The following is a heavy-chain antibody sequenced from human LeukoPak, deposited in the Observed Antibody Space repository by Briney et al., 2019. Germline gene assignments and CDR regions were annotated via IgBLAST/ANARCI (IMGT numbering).Heavy chain of an antibody. V-gene: IGHV3-74*01. D-gene: IGHD3-10*01. CDR1: GFTSSSYW. J-gene: IGHJ5*02. CDR3: VRGRGSYGWFDP. CDR2: ISGDGTAR. Sequence: GGSLRLSCAASGFTSSSYWTHWDRQVPGKGLVWVSRISGDGTARNYADSVKGRFTISRDDAKNTVDLQMNSLRGEDTAVYYCVRGRGSYGWFDPWGQGTLVTVSS.